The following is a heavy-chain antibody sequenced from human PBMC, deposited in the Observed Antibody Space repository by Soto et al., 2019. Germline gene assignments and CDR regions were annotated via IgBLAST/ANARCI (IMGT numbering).Heavy chain of an antibody. CDR1: GGTFSSYA. J-gene: IGHJ1*01. V-gene: IGHV1-69*13. D-gene: IGHD2-21*02. CDR2: IIPIFGTA. Sequence: SVKVSCKASGGTFSSYAISWVRQAPGQGLEWMGGIIPIFGTANYAQKFQGRVTITADESTSTAYMELSSLRSEDTAVYYCANDCGGDCYSSEYFQHWGQVTLVTVSS. CDR3: ANDCGGDCYSSEYFQH.